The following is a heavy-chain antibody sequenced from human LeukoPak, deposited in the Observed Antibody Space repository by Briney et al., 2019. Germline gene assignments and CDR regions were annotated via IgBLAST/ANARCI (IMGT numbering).Heavy chain of an antibody. Sequence: GGSLRLSCAASGFTLSSAWMGWVSQAPGKGREWVGRNKIHSDGGTANSTTPVKGRFTISRDDSKRTMYLQMNDLKTEDTAVYYCTAPLPWELPPIDYWGQGALVTVSS. V-gene: IGHV3-15*01. CDR2: NKIHSDGGTA. J-gene: IGHJ4*02. CDR3: TAPLPWELPPIDY. CDR1: GFTLSSAW. D-gene: IGHD1-26*01.